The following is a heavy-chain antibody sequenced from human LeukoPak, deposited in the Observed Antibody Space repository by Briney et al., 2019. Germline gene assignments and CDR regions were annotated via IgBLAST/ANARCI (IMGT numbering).Heavy chain of an antibody. CDR1: GGSFSGYY. Sequence: SETLSLTCAVYGGSFSGYYWSWIRQPPGKGLEWIGEINHSGSTNYNPSLKSRVTISVDTSKNQFSLKLSSVTAGDTAVYYCARGDYYMVGAYYYYGMDVWGQGTTVTVSS. CDR2: INHSGST. D-gene: IGHD1-26*01. J-gene: IGHJ6*02. CDR3: ARGDYYMVGAYYYYGMDV. V-gene: IGHV4-34*01.